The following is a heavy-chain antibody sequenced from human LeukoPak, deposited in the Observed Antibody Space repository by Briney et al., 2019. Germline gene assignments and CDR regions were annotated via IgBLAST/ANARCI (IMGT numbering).Heavy chain of an antibody. J-gene: IGHJ3*02. CDR2: IYNSGTT. Sequence: SETLSLTCAVSGGSISDFSWNWIRQPAGKGLEWIGHIYNSGTTNYNPSLKSRVTMSVDTSKNQFSLKVTSMTAADTAVYYCARSATAADDAFDIWGQGTRVAVSS. CDR3: ARSATAADDAFDI. V-gene: IGHV4-4*07. CDR1: GGSISDFS. D-gene: IGHD6-13*01.